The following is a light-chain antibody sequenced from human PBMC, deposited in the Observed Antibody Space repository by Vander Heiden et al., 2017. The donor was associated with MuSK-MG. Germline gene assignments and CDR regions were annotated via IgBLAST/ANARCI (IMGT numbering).Light chain of an antibody. Sequence: DIQMTQSPSSLSASVGDRVTITCRASQNISIYLNWYQQKPGKAPKVLIYAASSLQSGVPSRFSGSGSGTDFTLTISSLQPEDFATYYCQQSYSTRYTFGQGTKLEI. CDR1: QNISIY. CDR3: QQSYSTRYT. J-gene: IGKJ2*01. V-gene: IGKV1-39*01. CDR2: AAS.